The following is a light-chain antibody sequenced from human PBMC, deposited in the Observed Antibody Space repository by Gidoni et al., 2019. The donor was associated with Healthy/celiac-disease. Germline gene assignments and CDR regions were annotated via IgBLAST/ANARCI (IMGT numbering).Light chain of an antibody. J-gene: IGKJ4*01. V-gene: IGKV3-11*01. CDR1: QSVSSD. CDR2: DAS. Sequence: ESVLTQSTATLSLYPGERATLVCRASQSVSSDLAWYQQKPGQAPRLLIYDASNRATGIPARFSGSGSGTDFTLTISSIEPEDFAVYYCQQRSNWPPLLTFGGGTKVEIK. CDR3: QQRSNWPPLLT.